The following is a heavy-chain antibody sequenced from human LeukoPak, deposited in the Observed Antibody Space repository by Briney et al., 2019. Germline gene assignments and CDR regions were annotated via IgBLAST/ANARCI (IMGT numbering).Heavy chain of an antibody. V-gene: IGHV4-59*01. CDR2: IYSSGGT. D-gene: IGHD6-13*01. CDR1: GGSISNYY. Sequence: SETLSLTCAVSGGSISNYYWSWIRQPPGKGLEWIGYIYSSGGTNNNPSLKSRGTISLDTSKNQFFLELSSVTAADTAVYYCAKCLGSGWYASSDWGQGTLVTVSS. CDR3: AKCLGSGWYASSD. J-gene: IGHJ4*02.